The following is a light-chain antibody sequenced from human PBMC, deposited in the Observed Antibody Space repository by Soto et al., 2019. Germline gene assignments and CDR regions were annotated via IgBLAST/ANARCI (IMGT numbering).Light chain of an antibody. J-gene: IGKJ5*01. CDR2: AAS. CDR1: QGISSY. CDR3: QQVNSCPST. Sequence: DIHLTQSPSFLSASVGDRVTITCRASQGISSYLAWYQQKPGKAPKLLIYAASTLQTGVPSRFSGGGSGTDFTLTLSSLQPEDFATYYCQQVNSCPSTFGQGTRLEIK. V-gene: IGKV1-9*01.